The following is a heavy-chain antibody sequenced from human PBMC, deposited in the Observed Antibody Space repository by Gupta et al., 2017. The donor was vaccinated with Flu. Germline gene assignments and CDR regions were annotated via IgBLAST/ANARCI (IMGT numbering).Heavy chain of an antibody. CDR3: ARVELCSSTSCYVWFDP. Sequence: PGKGLEWIGEINHSGSTNYNPSLKSRVTISVDTSKNQFSLKLSSVTAADTAVYYCARVELCSSTSCYVWFDPWGQGTLVTVSS. D-gene: IGHD2-2*01. CDR2: INHSGST. V-gene: IGHV4-34*01. J-gene: IGHJ5*02.